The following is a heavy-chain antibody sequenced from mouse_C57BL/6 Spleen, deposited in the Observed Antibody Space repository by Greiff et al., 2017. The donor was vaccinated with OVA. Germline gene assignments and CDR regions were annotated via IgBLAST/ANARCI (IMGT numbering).Heavy chain of an antibody. Sequence: VQLQQSGPVLVKPGASVKMSCKASGYTFTDYYMNWVKQSHGKSLEWIGVINPYNGGTSYNQKFKGKATLTVDKSSSTAYMELNSLTSEDSAVYYCARWGTTVVAPLDYWGQGTTLTVSS. V-gene: IGHV1-19*01. J-gene: IGHJ2*01. D-gene: IGHD1-1*01. CDR2: INPYNGGT. CDR1: GYTFTDYY. CDR3: ARWGTTVVAPLDY.